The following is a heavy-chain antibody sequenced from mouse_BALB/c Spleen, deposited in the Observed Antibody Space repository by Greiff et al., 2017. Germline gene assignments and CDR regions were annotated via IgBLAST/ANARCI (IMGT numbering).Heavy chain of an antibody. CDR3: GRFDY. CDR2: IDPANGNT. Sequence: VQLQQSGPELVKPGASVKMSCTASGFNFTDTYMHWVKQRPGQGLEWIGRIDPANGNTKYDPKFQGKATITADTSSNTAYLQLSSLTSEDTAVYYCGRFDYWGQGTSVTVSS. J-gene: IGHJ4*01. CDR1: GFNFTDTY. V-gene: IGHV14-3*02.